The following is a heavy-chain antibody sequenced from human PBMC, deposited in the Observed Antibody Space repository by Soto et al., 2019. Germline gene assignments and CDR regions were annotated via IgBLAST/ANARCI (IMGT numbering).Heavy chain of an antibody. CDR1: GGTFSSYA. CDR3: ARDYESGPNAFDI. CDR2: IIPIFGTA. J-gene: IGHJ3*02. D-gene: IGHD3-22*01. Sequence: SVKVSCKASGGTFSSYAISWVRQAPGQGLERMGGIIPIFGTANYAQKFQGRVTITADESTSTAYMELSSLRSEDTAVYYCARDYESGPNAFDIWGQGTMVTVSS. V-gene: IGHV1-69*13.